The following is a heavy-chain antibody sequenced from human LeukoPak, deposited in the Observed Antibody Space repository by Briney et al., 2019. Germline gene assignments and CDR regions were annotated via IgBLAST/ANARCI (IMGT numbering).Heavy chain of an antibody. D-gene: IGHD6-13*01. CDR2: IYYSGST. V-gene: IGHV4-59*01. CDR3: ARGGPSSRYFDY. Sequence: SETLSLTRTVSGGSISSYYWSWIRQPPGKGLEWIGYIYYSGSTNYNPSLKSRLTISVDTSKNQFSLKLSSVTAADTAVYYCARGGPSSRYFDYWGQGTLVTVSS. CDR1: GGSISSYY. J-gene: IGHJ4*02.